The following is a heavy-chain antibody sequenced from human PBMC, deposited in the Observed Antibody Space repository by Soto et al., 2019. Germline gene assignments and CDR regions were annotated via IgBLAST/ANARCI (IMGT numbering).Heavy chain of an antibody. D-gene: IGHD2-8*02. CDR1: GGSISSGDFY. J-gene: IGHJ4*02. CDR3: ARDKITGLFDY. CDR2: INHSGST. Sequence: SETLSLTCTVSGGSISSGDFYWSWIRQPPGKGLEWIGYINHSGSTNYNPSLKSRVTISVDTSKNQFSLKLTSVTAADTAVYYCARDKITGLFDYWGQGTLVTVSS. V-gene: IGHV4-30-4*01.